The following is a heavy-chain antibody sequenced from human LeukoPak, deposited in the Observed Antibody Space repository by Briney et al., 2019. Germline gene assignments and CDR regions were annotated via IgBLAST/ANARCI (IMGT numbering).Heavy chain of an antibody. CDR2: ISSSSSYI. D-gene: IGHD3-22*01. CDR1: GFTFSSYS. J-gene: IGHJ4*02. CDR3: AKATLTYYYDSSGYGAPDY. Sequence: GGSLRLSCAASGFTFSSYSMNWVRQAPGKGLEWVSSISSSSSYIYYADSVKGRFTISRDNAKNSLYLQMNSLRAEDTALYYCAKATLTYYYDSSGYGAPDYWGQGTLVTVSS. V-gene: IGHV3-21*04.